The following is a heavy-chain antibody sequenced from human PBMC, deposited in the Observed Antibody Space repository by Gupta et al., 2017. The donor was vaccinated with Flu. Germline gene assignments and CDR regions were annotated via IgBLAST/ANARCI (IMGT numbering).Heavy chain of an antibody. CDR2: IYYSGST. J-gene: IGHJ2*01. V-gene: IGHV4-59*01. CDR1: GGSISSYY. D-gene: IGHD6-13*01. Sequence: QVQLQESGPGLVKPSETLSLTCTVSGGSISSYYWSWIRQPPGKGLEWIGYIYYSGSTNYNPSLKSRVTISVDTSKNQFSLKLSSVTAADTAVYYCARDWVAAAGHRWYFDLWGRGTLVTVSS. CDR3: ARDWVAAAGHRWYFDL.